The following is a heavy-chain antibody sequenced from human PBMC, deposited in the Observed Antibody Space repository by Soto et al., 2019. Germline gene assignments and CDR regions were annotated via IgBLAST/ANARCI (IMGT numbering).Heavy chain of an antibody. V-gene: IGHV4-31*03. D-gene: IGHD3-16*01. CDR3: ARGGGVNQKSDYYYYGMDV. CDR2: IYYSGST. J-gene: IGHJ6*02. CDR1: GGSISSGGYY. Sequence: SETLSLTCTVSGGSISSGGYYWSWIRQHPGKGLEWIGYIYYSGSTYYNPSLKSRVTISVDTSKNQFSLKLSSVTAADTAVYYCARGGGVNQKSDYYYYGMDVWGQGTTVTVSS.